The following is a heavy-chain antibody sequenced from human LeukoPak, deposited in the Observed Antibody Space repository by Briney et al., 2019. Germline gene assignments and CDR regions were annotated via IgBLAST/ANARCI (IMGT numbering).Heavy chain of an antibody. J-gene: IGHJ4*02. CDR2: IYYSGST. CDR3: ARDWPDYDILTGYYPRPYYFDY. Sequence: SETLSLTCTVSGGSISNYYWSWIRQPPGRGLEWIGYIYYSGSTNYNPFLKSRVIISVDTSKNQFSLKLTSVTAADTAVYYCARDWPDYDILTGYYPRPYYFDYWGQGTLVTVSS. V-gene: IGHV4-59*01. D-gene: IGHD3-9*01. CDR1: GGSISNYY.